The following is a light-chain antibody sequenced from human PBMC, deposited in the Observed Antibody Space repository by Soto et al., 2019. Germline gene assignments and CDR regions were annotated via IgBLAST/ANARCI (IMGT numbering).Light chain of an antibody. CDR1: RSNIGRNF. CDR2: KTD. Sequence: QSVLTQSPSASGTPGQRVTISCSGSRSNIGRNFVFWYHQVPGTAPKLLIFKTDQRASGVPDRFSASRSGTSASLAISGLQSEDEADYYCASWDDSVSGVLFGGGTKLTVL. J-gene: IGLJ2*01. V-gene: IGLV1-47*01. CDR3: ASWDDSVSGVL.